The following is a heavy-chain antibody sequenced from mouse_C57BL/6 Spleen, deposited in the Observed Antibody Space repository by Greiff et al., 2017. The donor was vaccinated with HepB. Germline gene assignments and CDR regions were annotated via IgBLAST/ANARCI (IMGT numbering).Heavy chain of an antibody. V-gene: IGHV1-52*01. CDR2: IDPSDSET. D-gene: IGHD1-1*01. CDR3: ARSDYYGSSYAMDY. J-gene: IGHJ4*01. Sequence: VQLQQPGAELVRPGSSVKLSCKASGYTFTSYWMHWVKQRPIQGLECIGNIDPSDSETHYNQKFKDKATLTVDKSSSTAYMQLSSLTSEDSAVYYCARSDYYGSSYAMDYWGQGTSVTVSS. CDR1: GYTFTSYW.